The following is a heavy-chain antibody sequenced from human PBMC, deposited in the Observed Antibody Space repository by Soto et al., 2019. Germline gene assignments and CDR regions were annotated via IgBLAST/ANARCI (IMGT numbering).Heavy chain of an antibody. Sequence: QVQMVESGGGVVQPGRSLRLSCAASGFSFSTYGMHWVRQAPGKGLEWMAVISNDGSNKYYADSVKGRFTISSDNSKDTLFLQMNSLRGEDTAVYYCAKVVTADSTSSNFYYHSGMDVWGQGTTVTVSS. J-gene: IGHJ6*02. CDR3: AKVVTADSTSSNFYYHSGMDV. CDR1: GFSFSTYG. V-gene: IGHV3-30*18. CDR2: ISNDGSNK. D-gene: IGHD6-6*01.